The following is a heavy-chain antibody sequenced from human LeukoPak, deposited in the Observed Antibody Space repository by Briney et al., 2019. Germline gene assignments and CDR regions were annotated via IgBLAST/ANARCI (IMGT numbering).Heavy chain of an antibody. Sequence: GGSLRLSCAASGFTFSSYAMHWVRQAPGKGLEWVAVISYDGSNKYYADSVKGRFTISRDNSKNTLYLQMNSLRAEDTAVYYCAGSRIAVAGEFDPWGQGTLVTVSS. CDR1: GFTFSSYA. CDR2: ISYDGSNK. D-gene: IGHD6-19*01. J-gene: IGHJ5*02. CDR3: AGSRIAVAGEFDP. V-gene: IGHV3-30-3*01.